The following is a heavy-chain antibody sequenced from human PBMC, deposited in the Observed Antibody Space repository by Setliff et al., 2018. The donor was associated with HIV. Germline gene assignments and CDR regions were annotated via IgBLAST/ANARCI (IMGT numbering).Heavy chain of an antibody. V-gene: IGHV1-69*10. Sequence: GASVKVSCKASGNIFSSYAITWVRQAPGQGLECMGGIIPMLGITNYAQRFQGRLTITADEYTGTAYMELTSLRFEDTAVYYCARGSPTAGDYWGQGTLVTVSS. J-gene: IGHJ4*02. CDR2: IIPMLGIT. CDR3: ARGSPTAGDY. CDR1: GNIFSSYA.